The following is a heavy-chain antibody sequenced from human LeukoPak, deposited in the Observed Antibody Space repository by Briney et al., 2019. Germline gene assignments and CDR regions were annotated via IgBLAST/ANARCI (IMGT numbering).Heavy chain of an antibody. CDR3: ASPYCSGGSCYFAEYFQH. J-gene: IGHJ1*01. CDR2: INPNSGGT. V-gene: IGHV1-2*02. Sequence: ASVKVSCKASGYTFTSYGITWVRQAPGQGLEWMGWINPNSGGTNYAQKFQGRVTMTRDTSISTAYMELSRLRSDDTAVYYCASPYCSGGSCYFAEYFQHWGQGTLVTVSS. CDR1: GYTFTSYG. D-gene: IGHD2-15*01.